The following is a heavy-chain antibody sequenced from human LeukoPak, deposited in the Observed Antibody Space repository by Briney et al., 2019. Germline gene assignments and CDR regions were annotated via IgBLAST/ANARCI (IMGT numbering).Heavy chain of an antibody. CDR1: GFTFSTYA. CDR3: AKSLSSVAGTVY. J-gene: IGHJ4*02. CDR2: ISGSGGGT. Sequence: GGSLRLSCAASGFTFSTYAMSWVRQAPGKGVEWVSAISGSGGGTYYADSVKGRFTISRDNSKNTLYLQMNSLRAEDTAVYYCAKSLSSVAGTVYWGQGTLVTVSS. V-gene: IGHV3-23*01. D-gene: IGHD6-19*01.